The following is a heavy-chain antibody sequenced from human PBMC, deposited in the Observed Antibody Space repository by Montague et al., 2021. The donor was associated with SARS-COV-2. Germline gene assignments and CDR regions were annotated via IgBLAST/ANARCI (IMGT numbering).Heavy chain of an antibody. CDR3: ARPLVRGVPKAFDI. CDR2: NYYSGTT. CDR1: GGSITRNYY. D-gene: IGHD3-10*01. Sequence: SETLSLTCTVSGGSITRNYYWGWIRQPPGKGLEWVGNNYYSGTTFINPSLESRVTISVDASKNQFSLNLTSVTAADTAVYYCARPLVRGVPKAFDIWGQGALVIVSS. J-gene: IGHJ3*02. V-gene: IGHV4-39*01.